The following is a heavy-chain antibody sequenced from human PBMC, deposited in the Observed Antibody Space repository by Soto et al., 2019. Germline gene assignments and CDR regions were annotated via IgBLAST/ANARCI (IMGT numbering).Heavy chain of an antibody. CDR1: GGSSSSGGYY. CDR3: ASRDPYYDVYA. CDR2: IFYSGRT. D-gene: IGHD3-3*01. Sequence: TLSLTCSVSGGSSSSGGYYCSWIRQHQGKGLECIGYIFYSGRTYYNTSLMSGVTTAIDTSENRFTLKLISVTAADTAVYYCASRDPYYDVYAWGQGTLVTVSS. J-gene: IGHJ5*02. V-gene: IGHV4-31*03.